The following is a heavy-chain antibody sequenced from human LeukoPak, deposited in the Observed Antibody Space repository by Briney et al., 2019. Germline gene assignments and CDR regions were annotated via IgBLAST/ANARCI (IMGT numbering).Heavy chain of an antibody. Sequence: GGSLRLSCAASGFTFSSYSVNWVRQAPGKGLEWVSYISSSSSTIYYADSVKGRFTISRDNAKNSLYLQMNSLRDEDTAVYYCARDLRDYYDSREADYWGQGTLVTVSS. J-gene: IGHJ4*02. D-gene: IGHD3-22*01. CDR3: ARDLRDYYDSREADY. CDR1: GFTFSSYS. V-gene: IGHV3-48*02. CDR2: ISSSSSTI.